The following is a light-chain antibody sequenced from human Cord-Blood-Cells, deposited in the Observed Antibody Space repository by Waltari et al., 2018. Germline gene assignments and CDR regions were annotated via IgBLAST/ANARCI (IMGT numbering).Light chain of an antibody. V-gene: IGKV1-5*03. CDR1: QSISSW. CDR2: KAS. Sequence: DIQMTQSPSTLSASVGDRFTITCRASQSISSWLAWYQQKPGKAPKLLIYKASSLESGVPSRFSGSGSWTEFTLTISSLQPDDFATYYCQQYNSYSRTFGQGTKVEIK. CDR3: QQYNSYSRT. J-gene: IGKJ1*01.